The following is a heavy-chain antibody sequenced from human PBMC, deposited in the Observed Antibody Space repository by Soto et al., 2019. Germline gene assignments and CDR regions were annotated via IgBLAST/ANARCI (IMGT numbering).Heavy chain of an antibody. D-gene: IGHD4-17*01. CDR2: ISSSSSYI. V-gene: IGHV3-21*01. CDR1: GFTFSSYS. CDR3: ARDISLSTVTRSRYFDY. J-gene: IGHJ4*02. Sequence: GSLRISCAASGFTFSSYSMNWVRQAPGKGLEWASSISSSSSYIYYADSVKGRFTISRDNAKNSLYLQMNSLRAEDTAVYYCARDISLSTVTRSRYFDYWVQGTLVTVIS.